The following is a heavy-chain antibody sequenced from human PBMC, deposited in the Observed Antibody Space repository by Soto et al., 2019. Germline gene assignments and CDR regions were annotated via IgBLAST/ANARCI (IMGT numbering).Heavy chain of an antibody. CDR1: GGSFSGYY. CDR2: INHSGST. CDR3: ARLNVYYYYYYMDV. J-gene: IGHJ6*03. Sequence: KPSETLSLTCAVYGGSFSGYYWSWIRQPPGKGLEWIGEINHSGSTNYNPSLKSRVTISVDTSKNQFSLKLSSVTAADTAVYYCARLNVYYYYYYMDVWGKGTTVTVSS. V-gene: IGHV4-34*01.